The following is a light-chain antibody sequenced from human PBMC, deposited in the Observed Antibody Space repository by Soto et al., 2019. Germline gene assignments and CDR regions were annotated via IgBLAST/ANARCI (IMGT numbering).Light chain of an antibody. CDR2: EAS. V-gene: IGKV2D-29*01. Sequence: DIVMTQTPLALSVTPGQPASISCKSSQSLLLSDGKTYFYWYLQKPGQPPQLLIHEASNRFSGVPDRVSGSGSAADFTLKISRVEAADVGLYYGMQSLHLPITFGQGTRLEIK. CDR3: MQSLHLPIT. J-gene: IGKJ5*01. CDR1: QSLLLSDGKTY.